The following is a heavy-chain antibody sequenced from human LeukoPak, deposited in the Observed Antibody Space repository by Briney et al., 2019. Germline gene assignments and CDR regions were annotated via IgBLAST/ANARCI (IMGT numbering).Heavy chain of an antibody. CDR1: GFTFSIYE. CDR3: ARYYYDSSGKNLGY. V-gene: IGHV3-48*03. D-gene: IGHD3-22*01. CDR2: ISSSGSTI. J-gene: IGHJ4*02. Sequence: GGSLRLSCAASGFTFSIYEMNWVRQAPGRGLEWVSYISSSGSTIYYADSVKGRFTISRDNAKNSLYLQMNSLRAEDTAVYYCARYYYDSSGKNLGYWGQGTLVTVSS.